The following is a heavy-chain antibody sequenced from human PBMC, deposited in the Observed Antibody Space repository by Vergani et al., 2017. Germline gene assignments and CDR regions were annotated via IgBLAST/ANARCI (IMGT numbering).Heavy chain of an antibody. Sequence: EVQLLESGGGLVQPGGSLRLSCAASGFTFSSYAMSWVRQAPGKGLEWVSAISGSGGSTYYADSGKGRFTISRDNSKNTLYLQMNSLRAEDTALYHCARELERAGGSFDIWGQGTMVTVSS. CDR2: ISGSGGST. D-gene: IGHD1-1*01. J-gene: IGHJ3*02. CDR1: GFTFSSYA. CDR3: ARELERAGGSFDI. V-gene: IGHV3-23*01.